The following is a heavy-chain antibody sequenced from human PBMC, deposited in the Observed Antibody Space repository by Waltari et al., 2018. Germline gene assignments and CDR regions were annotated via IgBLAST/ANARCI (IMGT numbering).Heavy chain of an antibody. CDR1: GYTLTEYG. V-gene: IGHV1-18*01. CDR3: ARGTDWSLY. D-gene: IGHD3-9*01. J-gene: IGHJ4*02. CDR2: ILTYRDSI. Sequence: QVQLVQSGPEVKKPGASVKVSCKASGYTLTEYGIPWVRQAPGQGLEWVGGILTYRDSINYGPKFQGRVTLTTETSTNTAYMELTNLKSEDTAVYYCARGTDWSLYWGQGTLITVSS.